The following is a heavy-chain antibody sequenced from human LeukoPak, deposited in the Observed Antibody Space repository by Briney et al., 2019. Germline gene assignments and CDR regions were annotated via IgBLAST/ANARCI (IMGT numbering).Heavy chain of an antibody. CDR3: ARAPRGRANYYYYYGMDV. CDR1: GGSISSYY. Sequence: PSETLSLTCTVSGGSISSYYWSWIRQPPGKGLEWIGYIYYSGSTNYNPSLKSRVTISVDTSKNQFSLKLSSVTAADTAVYYCARAPRGRANYYYYYGMDVWGQGTTVTVSS. J-gene: IGHJ6*02. CDR2: IYYSGST. V-gene: IGHV4-59*01.